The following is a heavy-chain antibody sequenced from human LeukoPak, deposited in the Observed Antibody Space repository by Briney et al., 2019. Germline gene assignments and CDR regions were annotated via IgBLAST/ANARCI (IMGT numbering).Heavy chain of an antibody. J-gene: IGHJ4*02. V-gene: IGHV4-34*01. Sequence: PSETLSLTCAVYGGSFSGYYWSWIRQPPGKGLEWIGEINHSGSTNYNPSLKSRVTISVDTSKNQFSLKLSSVTAADTAVYYCASLYYYDSSGYSALDYWGQGTLVTVSS. CDR3: ASLYYYDSSGYSALDY. D-gene: IGHD3-22*01. CDR1: GGSFSGYY. CDR2: INHSGST.